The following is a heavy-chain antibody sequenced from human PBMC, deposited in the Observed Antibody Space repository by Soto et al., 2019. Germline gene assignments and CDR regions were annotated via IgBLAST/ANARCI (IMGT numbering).Heavy chain of an antibody. J-gene: IGHJ6*02. V-gene: IGHV4-61*01. CDR2: IYYSGST. D-gene: IGHD3-10*01. Sequence: PSETLSLTCTVSGGSVSSGSYYWSWIRQPPGKGLEWIGYIYYSGSTNYNPSLKSRVTISVDTSKDQFPLKLSSVTAADTAVYYCATLTYYYDIYGMDVWGQGTTVTVSS. CDR1: GGSVSSGSYY. CDR3: ATLTYYYDIYGMDV.